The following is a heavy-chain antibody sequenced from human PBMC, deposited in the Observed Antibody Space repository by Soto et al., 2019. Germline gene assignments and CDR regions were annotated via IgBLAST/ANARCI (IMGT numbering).Heavy chain of an antibody. D-gene: IGHD2-15*01. CDR3: ARDPRVMVVAATTENYYYYGMDV. J-gene: IGHJ6*02. CDR1: GGTFSSYA. CDR2: IIPIFGTA. V-gene: IGHV1-69*13. Sequence: ASVKVSCKASGGTFSSYAISWVRQAPGQGLEWMGGIIPIFGTANYAQKFQGRVTITADESTSTAYMELSSLRSEDTAVYYCARDPRVMVVAATTENYYYYGMDVWGQGTTVTVSS.